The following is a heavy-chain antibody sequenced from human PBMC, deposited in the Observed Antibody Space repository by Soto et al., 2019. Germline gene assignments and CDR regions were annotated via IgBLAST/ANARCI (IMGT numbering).Heavy chain of an antibody. J-gene: IGHJ5*02. CDR3: AKDRGVTTYWFDP. V-gene: IGHV3-23*01. D-gene: IGHD3-10*01. Sequence: EVQLLESGGGLVQPGGSLRLSCAAYGFSFRNYAMSWFRQAPGRGLEWVSGISGSGVSTYYADSVKGRFTISRDNSRDTLFLQMNNLRDEDSAVYYCAKDRGVTTYWFDPWGQGTLVTVST. CDR2: ISGSGVST. CDR1: GFSFRNYA.